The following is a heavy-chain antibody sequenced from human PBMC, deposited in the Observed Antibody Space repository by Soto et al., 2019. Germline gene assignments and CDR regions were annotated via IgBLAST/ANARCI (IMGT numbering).Heavy chain of an antibody. CDR1: GYTFTSYG. D-gene: IGHD3-3*01. J-gene: IGHJ6*02. V-gene: IGHV1-18*01. Sequence: ASVKVSCKASGYTFTSYGISWVRQAPGQGLEWMGWISAYNGNTNYAQKLQGRVTMTTDTSTSTAYMELRSLRSDDTAVYYCARERYVLRFLEWTPTYYYGMDVRGQGTTVTVSS. CDR2: ISAYNGNT. CDR3: ARERYVLRFLEWTPTYYYGMDV.